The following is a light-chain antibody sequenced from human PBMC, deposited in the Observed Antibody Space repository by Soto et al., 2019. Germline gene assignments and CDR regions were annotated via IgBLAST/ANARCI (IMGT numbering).Light chain of an antibody. J-gene: IGKJ1*01. CDR3: QQYNSFST. V-gene: IGKV1-5*03. CDR1: QGIISW. CDR2: MTS. Sequence: DILMTQSPSTLFQSVGNRVTITCRASQGIISWLAWYQQKPGKAPKLLIYMTSNLEIGVPSRFSGSGTGTEFTLTISSLQPDDFATYYCQQYNSFSTFGQGTKVEIK.